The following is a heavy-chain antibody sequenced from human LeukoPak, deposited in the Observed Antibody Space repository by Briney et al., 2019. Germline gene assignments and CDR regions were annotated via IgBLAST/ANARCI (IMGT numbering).Heavy chain of an antibody. J-gene: IGHJ4*02. CDR3: ARDQGGGSYGY. CDR1: GGSISSYY. V-gene: IGHV4-59*01. Sequence: SETLSLTCTVSGGSISSYYWSWIRQPPGKGLEWIGYIYYSGGTNYNPSLKSRVTISVDTSKNQFSLKLSSVTAADTAVYYCARDQGGGSYGYWGQGTLVTVSS. D-gene: IGHD1-26*01. CDR2: IYYSGGT.